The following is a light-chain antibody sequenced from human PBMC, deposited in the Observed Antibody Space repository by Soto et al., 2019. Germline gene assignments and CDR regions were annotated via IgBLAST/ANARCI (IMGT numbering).Light chain of an antibody. V-gene: IGKV3-15*01. CDR1: QSISDT. CDR2: GAS. J-gene: IGKJ1*01. CDR3: QQYNNWPWT. Sequence: EVMLTQSPGTLSLSPGERATLSCRASQSISDTLAWYQQKPGQAPRLLIHGASTRATGFPARFSGSGSGTDFTLTISSLQSEDFAVYYCQQYNNWPWTFGQGTKVDIK.